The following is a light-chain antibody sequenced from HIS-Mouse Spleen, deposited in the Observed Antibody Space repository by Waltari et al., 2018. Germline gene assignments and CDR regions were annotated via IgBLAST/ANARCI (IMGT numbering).Light chain of an antibody. CDR3: QQSYSTPQYT. J-gene: IGKJ2*01. V-gene: IGKV1-39*01. CDR1: QSISSY. CDR2: AAS. Sequence: DIQMTQSPSSLSASVGDRVTITCRASQSISSYLNWYQQQPGKAPKLLIYAASSLQSGVASRFSGSGAGTDFTLTISSLQPEDFATYYCQQSYSTPQYTFGQGTKLEIK.